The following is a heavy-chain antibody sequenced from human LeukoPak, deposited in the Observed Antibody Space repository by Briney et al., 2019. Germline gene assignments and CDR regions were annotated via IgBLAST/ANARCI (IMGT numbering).Heavy chain of an antibody. CDR2: IKQDGSEK. V-gene: IGHV3-7*03. D-gene: IGHD1-7*01. Sequence: PGGSLRLSCAASGFTFSGYWMSWVRQAPGKGLEWVANIKQDGSEKYYVDSVKGRFTISRDNAKNSLYLQMNSLKTEDTAVYYCTTEALELWYPVVRDYWGQGTLVTVSS. J-gene: IGHJ4*02. CDR3: TTEALELWYPVVRDY. CDR1: GFTFSGYW.